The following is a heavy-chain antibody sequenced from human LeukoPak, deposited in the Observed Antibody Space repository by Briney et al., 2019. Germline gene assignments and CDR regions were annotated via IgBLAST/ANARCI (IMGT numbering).Heavy chain of an antibody. J-gene: IGHJ3*02. CDR2: INPSSGDT. CDR1: GYTFTDYY. Sequence: GASVQVSCKASGYTFTDYYFHWVRQAPGQGLEWMGWINPSSGDTNYAQKFQGRVTMTRDTSISTAYMELSRLRSEDTAVYYCARGSSSEVAFDIWGQGTMVTVSS. D-gene: IGHD6-6*01. V-gene: IGHV1-2*02. CDR3: ARGSSSEVAFDI.